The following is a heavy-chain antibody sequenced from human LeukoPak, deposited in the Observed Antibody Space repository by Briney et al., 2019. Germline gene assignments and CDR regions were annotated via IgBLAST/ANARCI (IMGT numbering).Heavy chain of an antibody. CDR1: GFTFSDYY. CDR2: ISDGGGTT. Sequence: TVGSLRLSCAASGFTFSDYYMSWVRQAPGKGLEWGSGISDGGGTTNYADAVKGRFTISRDKSKNTLFLQMNSLRAEDTAVYYCAKSYGDYLGYFDSWGQGTLVTVSS. CDR3: AKSYGDYLGYFDS. V-gene: IGHV3-23*01. D-gene: IGHD4-17*01. J-gene: IGHJ4*02.